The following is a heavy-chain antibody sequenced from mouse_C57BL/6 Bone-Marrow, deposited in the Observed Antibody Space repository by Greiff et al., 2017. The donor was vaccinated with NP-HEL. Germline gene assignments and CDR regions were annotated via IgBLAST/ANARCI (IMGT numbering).Heavy chain of an antibody. D-gene: IGHD4-1*01. CDR3: AREITGTRDFYAMDY. CDR1: GFTFSSYA. J-gene: IGHJ4*01. Sequence: EVMLVESGVGLVKPGGSLKLSCAASGFTFSSYAMSWVRQTPEKRLEWVATIIDGGSYTYYPDNVKGRFTISRDNAKNNLYLQMSHLKSEDTAMYYCAREITGTRDFYAMDYWGQGTSVTVSS. V-gene: IGHV5-4*01. CDR2: IIDGGSYT.